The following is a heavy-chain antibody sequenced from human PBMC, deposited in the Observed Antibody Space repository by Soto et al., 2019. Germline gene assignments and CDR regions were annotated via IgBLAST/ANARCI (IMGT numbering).Heavy chain of an antibody. CDR1: GFTFSSYS. V-gene: IGHV3-21*01. CDR2: ISSSSYI. J-gene: IGHJ4*02. CDR3: ARDQRYSSGSYVFDY. Sequence: PGGSLRLSCAASGFTFSSYSMNWVRQAPGKGLEWVSSISSSSYIYYADSVKGRFTISRDNAKNSLYLQMNSLRAEDTAVYYCARDQRYSSGSYVFDYWGQGTLVTVSS. D-gene: IGHD1-26*01.